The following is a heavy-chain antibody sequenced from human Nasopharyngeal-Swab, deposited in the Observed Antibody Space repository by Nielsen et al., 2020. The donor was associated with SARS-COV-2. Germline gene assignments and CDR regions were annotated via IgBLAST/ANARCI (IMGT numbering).Heavy chain of an antibody. CDR1: GFTFSSYA. D-gene: IGHD2-2*02. CDR2: ISSSGGST. Sequence: GESLKISCSASGFTFSSYAMHWVRQAPGKGLEYVSAISSSGGSTYYADSVKGRFTISRDNSKNTLYLQMSSLRAEDTAVYYCVKDLIVVVPAAISDYWGQGTLVTVSS. J-gene: IGHJ4*02. V-gene: IGHV3-64D*09. CDR3: VKDLIVVVPAAISDY.